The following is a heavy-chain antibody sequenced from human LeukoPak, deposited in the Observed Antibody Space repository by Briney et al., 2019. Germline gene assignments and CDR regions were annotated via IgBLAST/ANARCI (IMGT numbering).Heavy chain of an antibody. CDR3: AKDGGGGYVTDWYFDL. J-gene: IGHJ2*01. V-gene: IGHV4-39*07. D-gene: IGHD5-12*01. CDR1: AGSISSSSYY. Sequence: SETLSLTCPVSAGSISSSSYYWGWIRQPPGKGLEWIGTVSDSGNTYYNPSLRSRVAISEDTSRNQFSLKLSSVTAADTAVYYCAKDGGGGYVTDWYFDLWGRGTLVAVSS. CDR2: VSDSGNT.